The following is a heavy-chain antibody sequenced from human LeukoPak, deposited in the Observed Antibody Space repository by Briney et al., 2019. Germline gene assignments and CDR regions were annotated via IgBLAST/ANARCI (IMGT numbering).Heavy chain of an antibody. J-gene: IGHJ4*02. CDR3: AGSYSSSWYRNY. CDR2: IYYSGST. Sequence: LETLSLTCTVSGGSVSSGSYYWSWNRQPPGKGLEWIGYIYYSGSTNYNPSLKSRVTISVDTSKNQFSLKLSSVTAADTAVYYCAGSYSSSWYRNYWGQGTLVTVSS. V-gene: IGHV4-61*01. D-gene: IGHD6-13*01. CDR1: GGSVSSGSYY.